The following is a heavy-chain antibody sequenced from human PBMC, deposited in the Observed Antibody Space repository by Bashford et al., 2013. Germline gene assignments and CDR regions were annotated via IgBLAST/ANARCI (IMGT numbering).Heavy chain of an antibody. J-gene: IGHJ4*02. CDR1: GFTFSSYE. V-gene: IGHV3-48*03. D-gene: IGHD3-3*01. Sequence: GSLRLSCAASGFTFSSYEMNWVRQAPGRGWSGFHTLVVRGSTIYYADSVKGRFTISRDNAKNSLYLQMNSLRAEDTAVYYCAREGGLRFLEWLDPHFFDYWGQGTLVTVSS. CDR3: AREGGLRFLEWLDPHFFDY. CDR2: LVVRGSTI.